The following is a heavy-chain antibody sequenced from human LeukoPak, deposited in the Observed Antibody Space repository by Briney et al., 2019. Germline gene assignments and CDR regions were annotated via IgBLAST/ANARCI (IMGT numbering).Heavy chain of an antibody. D-gene: IGHD2-15*01. J-gene: IGHJ5*02. CDR1: GFSFSSYW. CDR2: ISNDGTNT. V-gene: IGHV3-74*01. CDR3: TRRVDASRWYDP. Sequence: GGSLRLSCAASGFSFSSYWMHWVRQAPGEGVGWGARISNDGTNTIYADSVKGRFTISKHHAKTMVYLEMNSLRVDDTAVYYCTRRVDASRWYDPWGQGTLVTV.